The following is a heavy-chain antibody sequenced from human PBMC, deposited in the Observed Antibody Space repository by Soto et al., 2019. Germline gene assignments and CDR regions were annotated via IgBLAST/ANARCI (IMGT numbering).Heavy chain of an antibody. V-gene: IGHV4-61*01. CDR2: IYYSGST. Sequence: ETLSLTCTVSGGSVSSGSYYWSWIRQPPGKGLEWIGYIYYSGSTNYNPSLKSRVTISVDTSKNQFSLKLSSVTAADTAVYYCARVRRHFDWLQLGYWGQGTLVTVYS. J-gene: IGHJ4*02. CDR3: ARVRRHFDWLQLGY. CDR1: GGSVSSGSYY. D-gene: IGHD3-9*01.